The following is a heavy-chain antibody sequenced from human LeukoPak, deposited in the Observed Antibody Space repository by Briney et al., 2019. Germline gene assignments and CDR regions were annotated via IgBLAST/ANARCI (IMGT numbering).Heavy chain of an antibody. CDR3: AREARYYYDSSGYYRDAFDV. J-gene: IGHJ3*01. Sequence: PSETLSLTCTVSGGSISSGGYYWGWIRQHPGKGLEWIGNIYHSGSANYNPSLKSRAAISVDTSKNQFSLKLSSVTAADTAVYYCAREARYYYDSSGYYRDAFDVWGQGTTVTVSS. V-gene: IGHV4-31*03. CDR2: IYHSGSA. CDR1: GGSISSGGYY. D-gene: IGHD3-22*01.